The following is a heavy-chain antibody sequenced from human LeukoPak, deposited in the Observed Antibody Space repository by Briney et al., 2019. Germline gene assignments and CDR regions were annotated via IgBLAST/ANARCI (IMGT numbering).Heavy chain of an antibody. CDR3: ARHPRPPQSIAAAGTGRWFDP. Sequence: PSETLSLTCTVSGGSISSYYWSWIRQPPGKGLEWIGYIYYSGSTNYNPSLKSRVTISVDTSKNQFSLKLSSVTAADTAVYYCARHPRPPQSIAAAGTGRWFDPWGQGTLVTVSS. CDR2: IYYSGST. J-gene: IGHJ5*02. D-gene: IGHD6-13*01. CDR1: GGSISSYY. V-gene: IGHV4-59*08.